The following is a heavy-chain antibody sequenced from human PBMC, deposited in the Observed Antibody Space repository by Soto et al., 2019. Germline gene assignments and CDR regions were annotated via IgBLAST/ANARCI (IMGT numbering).Heavy chain of an antibody. V-gene: IGHV4-39*01. D-gene: IGHD2-2*01. CDR3: ARLHCNSPNCVPLDP. CDR2: IYYSGSA. CDR1: GGSISSVSYY. Sequence: ETLSLTCTVSGGSISSVSYYWGWIRQPPGKGLEWIGSIYYSGSAYYSPSLKSRVTMSVDTSKNQLSLKLSSVTAADTAVYYCARLHCNSPNCVPLDPWGQGTLVTVSS. J-gene: IGHJ5*02.